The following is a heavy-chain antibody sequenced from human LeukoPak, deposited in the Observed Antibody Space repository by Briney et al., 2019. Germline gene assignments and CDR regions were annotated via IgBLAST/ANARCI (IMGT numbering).Heavy chain of an antibody. CDR1: GFTFSSYA. CDR2: ISSNGGST. D-gene: IGHD5-18*01. V-gene: IGHV3-64*01. J-gene: IGHJ3*02. CDR3: ARVDTAREDAFDI. Sequence: GGSLRLSCAASGFTFSSYAMHWVRQAPGKGLEYVSAISSNGGSTYYANSVKGRFTISRDNSKNTLYLQMGSLRAEDMAVYYCARVDTAREDAFDIWGQGTMVTVSS.